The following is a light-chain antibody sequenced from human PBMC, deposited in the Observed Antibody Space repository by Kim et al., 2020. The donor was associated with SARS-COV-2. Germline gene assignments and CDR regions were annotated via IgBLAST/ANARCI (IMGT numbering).Light chain of an antibody. CDR1: RLGNKY. CDR3: QAWDSTTTV. J-gene: IGLJ2*01. CDR2: QDT. V-gene: IGLV3-1*01. Sequence: SYELTQPPSVSVYPGQTASITCSGDRLGNKYVCWYQQKPGQSPVVVIYQDTQRPSGIPERFSGSNSGNTATLTISGTQAMDEADYYCQAWDSTTTVFGGG.